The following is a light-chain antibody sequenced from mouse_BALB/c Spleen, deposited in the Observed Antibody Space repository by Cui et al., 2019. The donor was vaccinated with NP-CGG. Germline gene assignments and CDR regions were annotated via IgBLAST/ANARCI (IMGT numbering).Light chain of an antibody. V-gene: IGLV1*01. CDR1: TGTVTTSNY. CDR3: ALWYSNHWV. Sequence: QAVVTQESALTTSPGETVTLTCRPSTGTVTTSNYANWVQEKPDHLFTGLIGGTKNRAPGVPARFSGSLIGDKAALTITGAQTEDEAIYFCALWYSNHWVFGGGTKLTFL. CDR2: GTK. J-gene: IGLJ1*01.